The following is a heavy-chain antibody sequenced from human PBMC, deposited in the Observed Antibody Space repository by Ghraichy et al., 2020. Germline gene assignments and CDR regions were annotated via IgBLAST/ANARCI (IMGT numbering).Heavy chain of an antibody. CDR1: GGSISGTSW. V-gene: IGHV4-4*02. Sequence: SETLSLTCAVSGGSISGTSWWSWVRQPPGKGLEWIGEIDQSGGTNYNPSLKSRVTISVEKSKNQFSLRVSSVTAADTAMYYCTRPPGDIFGLDVWGQGTTVTVSS. D-gene: IGHD2-21*01. CDR2: IDQSGGT. J-gene: IGHJ6*02. CDR3: TRPPGDIFGLDV.